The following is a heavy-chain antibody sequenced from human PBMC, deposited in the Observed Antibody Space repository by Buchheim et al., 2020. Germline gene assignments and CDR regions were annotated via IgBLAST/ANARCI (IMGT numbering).Heavy chain of an antibody. CDR2: IRSSGSTT. D-gene: IGHD2-2*03. V-gene: IGHV3-48*03. J-gene: IGHJ1*01. CDR1: GFPFSSFE. Sequence: EAQLVESGGGLVQPGGSLRLSCAASGFPFSSFEMNWFRQAPGKGPEWIAYIRSSGSTTSYADSARGRFTISRDDAKNSLYLQMNSLRAEDTAVYYCARGNPKSGYCSGTSCYWGQGTL. CDR3: ARGNPKSGYCSGTSCY.